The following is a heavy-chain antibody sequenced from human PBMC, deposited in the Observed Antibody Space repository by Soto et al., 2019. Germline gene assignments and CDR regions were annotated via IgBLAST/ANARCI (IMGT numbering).Heavy chain of an antibody. D-gene: IGHD6-19*01. Sequence: GASVKVSCKASGYTFTSYGISWVRQAPGQGLEWMGWISAYNGNTNYAQKLQGRVTMTTDTSTSTAYMELRSLRSDDTAVYYCARDRSRPGYISGWYDGAFDIWGQGTMVTVSS. CDR1: GYTFTSYG. CDR2: ISAYNGNT. J-gene: IGHJ3*02. CDR3: ARDRSRPGYISGWYDGAFDI. V-gene: IGHV1-18*01.